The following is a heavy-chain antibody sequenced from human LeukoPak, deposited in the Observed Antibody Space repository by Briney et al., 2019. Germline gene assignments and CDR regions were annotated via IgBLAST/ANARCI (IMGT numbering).Heavy chain of an antibody. CDR1: GFTFSSYA. CDR3: AKVPIIAVAGLCDY. V-gene: IGHV3-23*01. D-gene: IGHD6-19*01. Sequence: PGGSLRLSCAASGFTFSSYAMSWVRQAPGKGLEWVSAISGSGGSTYYADSVKGRFTISRDNSKNTLYLQMNSLRAEDTAVYYCAKVPIIAVAGLCDYWGQGTLVTVSS. CDR2: ISGSGGST. J-gene: IGHJ4*02.